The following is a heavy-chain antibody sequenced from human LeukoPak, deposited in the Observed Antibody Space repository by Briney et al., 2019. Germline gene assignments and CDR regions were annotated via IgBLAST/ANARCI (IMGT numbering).Heavy chain of an antibody. J-gene: IGHJ4*02. CDR3: ARAPHYYGSGTYFDY. CDR2: INWNAGST. CDR1: GFTFDDYG. V-gene: IGHV3-20*04. D-gene: IGHD3-10*01. Sequence: RAGGSLRLSCAASGFTFDDYGMTWVRHAPGKGLEWVSGINWNAGSTGYADSVKGRLTISRDNAKNSLYLQVNSLRAEDTALYYCARAPHYYGSGTYFDYWGQGTLVTVSS.